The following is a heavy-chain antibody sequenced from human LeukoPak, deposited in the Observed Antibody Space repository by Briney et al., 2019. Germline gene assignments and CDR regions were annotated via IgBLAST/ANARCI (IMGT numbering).Heavy chain of an antibody. CDR2: FSSSGSTI. J-gene: IGHJ1*01. CDR1: GFTFSDYY. V-gene: IGHV3-11*01. D-gene: IGHD1-1*01. CDR3: ARTVRHPPH. Sequence: GGSLRLSCAASGFTFSDYYMSWIRQAPGKGLGWVSYFSSSGSTIYYADSVKGRFTIYRDNDKNSRYLQMNSLRAEDTAVYYCARTVRHPPHWRRDTLVPVSS.